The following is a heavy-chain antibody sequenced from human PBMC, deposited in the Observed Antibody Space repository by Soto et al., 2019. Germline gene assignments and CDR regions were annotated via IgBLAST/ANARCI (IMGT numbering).Heavy chain of an antibody. CDR3: ARSLPGTYGAFDL. V-gene: IGHV3-74*01. CDR1: EFTFRSYW. J-gene: IGHJ3*01. CDR2: ISGDGSST. D-gene: IGHD1-7*01. Sequence: EVQLVDSGGGLVQPGGSLRLSCAAAEFTFRSYWMHWVRQSQGKGLVWVSRISGDGSSTNYADSVKGRFTISRDNAKNTVYLKIDSLRAEDTAVYYCARSLPGTYGAFDLWGQGTMVTVSS.